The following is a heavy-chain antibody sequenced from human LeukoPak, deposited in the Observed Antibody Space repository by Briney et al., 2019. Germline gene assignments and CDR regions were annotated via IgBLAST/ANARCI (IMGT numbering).Heavy chain of an antibody. CDR1: GFTFSTYA. D-gene: IGHD3-22*01. Sequence: GGSLRLSCAASGFTFSTYAMSWVRQAPGKGLEWVSAVTGGGGSTYFADSVRGRFTISRDNSKNTVYLQMNSLRADDTAVYYCAKQRGSGYTSFDFWGQGTLVTVSS. J-gene: IGHJ4*02. V-gene: IGHV3-23*01. CDR2: VTGGGGST. CDR3: AKQRGSGYTSFDF.